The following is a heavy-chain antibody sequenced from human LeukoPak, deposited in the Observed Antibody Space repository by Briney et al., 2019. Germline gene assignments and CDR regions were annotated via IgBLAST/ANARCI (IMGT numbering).Heavy chain of an antibody. J-gene: IGHJ5*02. Sequence: GGSLRLSCAASGFNFSSYAMSWVRQAPGKGLEWVSAISGSGGSTYYADSVKGRFTISRDNSKNTLDLQMNSLRAEDTAVYYCAKVAEYQLLSTSADKYNWFDPWGQGTLVTVSS. CDR3: AKVAEYQLLSTSADKYNWFDP. D-gene: IGHD2-2*01. V-gene: IGHV3-23*01. CDR2: ISGSGGST. CDR1: GFNFSSYA.